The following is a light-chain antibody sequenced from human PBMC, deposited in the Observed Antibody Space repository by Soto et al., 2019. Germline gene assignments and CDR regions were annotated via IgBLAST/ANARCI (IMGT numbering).Light chain of an antibody. CDR2: KAS. CDR3: QHYNGYPIT. V-gene: IGKV1-5*03. CDR1: QNINIW. J-gene: IGKJ5*01. Sequence: DIPMTQSPSTLSASVGDRVTITCRASQNINIWLAWYQQKPGKAPKVLIYKASSLQSGVPSRFSGSGSGTEFTLTISSLQPDDFATYYCQHYNGYPITFGRGTRLEIK.